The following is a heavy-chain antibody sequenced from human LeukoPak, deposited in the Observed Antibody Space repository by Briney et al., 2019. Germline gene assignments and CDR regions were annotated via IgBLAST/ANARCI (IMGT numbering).Heavy chain of an antibody. CDR1: GFTFIIYG. J-gene: IGHJ4*02. CDR2: IWYDGSYK. CDR3: AKVLQYTAATATVFDY. D-gene: IGHD1-1*01. V-gene: IGHV3-33*06. Sequence: PGRSLRLSCAASGFTFIIYGMHWVRQAPGKGLDWVAVIWYDGSYKYYADSVQGRFTISRDNSKNTLYLQINSLRAEDTAVYYCAKVLQYTAATATVFDYWGEGTLVTVSS.